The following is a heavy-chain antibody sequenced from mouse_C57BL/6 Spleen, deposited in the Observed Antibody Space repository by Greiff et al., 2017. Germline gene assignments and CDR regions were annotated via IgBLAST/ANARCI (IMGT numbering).Heavy chain of an antibody. CDR2: LSYDGRN. J-gene: IGHJ2*01. V-gene: IGHV3-6*01. Sequence: EVKLMASGPGLVTPSQSLSLTCSFTGYYITRGSYWNWIRPFPGNQLEWMGYLSYDGRNKYNPSLKNRISITRDSSKNQFFLKLKSVTTEDTATYYCARGRYGYFDYWGQGTTLTVSS. CDR3: ARGRYGYFDY. CDR1: GYYITRGSY. D-gene: IGHD2-14*01.